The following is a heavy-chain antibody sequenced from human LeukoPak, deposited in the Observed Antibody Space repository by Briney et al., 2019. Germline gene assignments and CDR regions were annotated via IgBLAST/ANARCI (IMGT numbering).Heavy chain of an antibody. V-gene: IGHV4-4*07. J-gene: IGHJ5*02. CDR3: ARDIVVVPAANWFDP. Sequence: KPSETLSLTCTVSGGSINSYYWSWIRQPAGKGLEWIGRIYTSGSTNYNPSLKSRVTMSVDTSKNQFSLKLSSVTAADTAVYYCARDIVVVPAANWFDPWGQGTLVTVSS. D-gene: IGHD2-2*01. CDR2: IYTSGST. CDR1: GGSINSYY.